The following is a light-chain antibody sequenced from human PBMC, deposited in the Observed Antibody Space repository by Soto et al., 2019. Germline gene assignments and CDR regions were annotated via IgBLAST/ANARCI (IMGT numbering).Light chain of an antibody. Sequence: QSVLTQPPSASGPPGQRVTISCSGSSSNIGSNYVFWYQQLPGTAPKLLIFRNNQRPSGVPDRFSASKSGTSASLAISGLRSEDEADYYCAAWDDSLSGPLFGGGTQLTVL. CDR3: AAWDDSLSGPL. CDR2: RNN. V-gene: IGLV1-47*01. CDR1: SSNIGSNY. J-gene: IGLJ7*01.